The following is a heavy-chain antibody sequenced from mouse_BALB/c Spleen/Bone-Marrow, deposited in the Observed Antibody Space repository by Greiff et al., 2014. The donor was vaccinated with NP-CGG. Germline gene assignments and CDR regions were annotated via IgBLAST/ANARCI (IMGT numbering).Heavy chain of an antibody. CDR1: GFTFSDYY. Sequence: VQLQQSGGGLVKPGGSLKLSCAASGFTFSDYYMYWVRQTPEKRLEWVATIRDGGGYTYYPDSVWGRFTISRDNAKNNLYLQMSSLKSEDTAMYYCARSGERYGAMDYWGQGTSVTVFS. J-gene: IGHJ4*01. V-gene: IGHV5-4*02. CDR2: IRDGGGYT. D-gene: IGHD2-10*02. CDR3: ARSGERYGAMDY.